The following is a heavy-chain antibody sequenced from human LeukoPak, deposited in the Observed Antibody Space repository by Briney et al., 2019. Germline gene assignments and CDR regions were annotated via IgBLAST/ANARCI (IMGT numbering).Heavy chain of an antibody. J-gene: IGHJ4*02. Sequence: GGSLRLSCAASGFTFSSYAMSWVRQAPGEGLEWVSAISGSGGSTYYADSVKGRFTISRDNSKNTLYLQMNSLRAEDTAVYYCAKGSRDGYNFDYWGQGTLVTVSS. CDR3: AKGSRDGYNFDY. CDR1: GFTFSSYA. V-gene: IGHV3-23*01. CDR2: ISGSGGST. D-gene: IGHD5-24*01.